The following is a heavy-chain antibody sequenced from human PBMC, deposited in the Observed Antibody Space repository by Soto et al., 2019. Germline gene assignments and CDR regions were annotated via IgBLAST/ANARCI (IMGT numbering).Heavy chain of an antibody. Sequence: EVQLLDSGGGLVQPGGSLRLSCAASGFTFNNYAMNWVRQAPGKGLEWVATISGTGGSTYYADSVKGRFTICRDNSKNTLYLQMNSVRVEDTAVYYCAKDRLGGNFDYWGQGTQVTVSS. J-gene: IGHJ4*02. CDR2: ISGTGGST. CDR1: GFTFNNYA. CDR3: AKDRLGGNFDY. V-gene: IGHV3-23*01.